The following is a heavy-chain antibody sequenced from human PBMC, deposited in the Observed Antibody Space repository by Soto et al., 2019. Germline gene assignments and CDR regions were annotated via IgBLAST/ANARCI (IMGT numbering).Heavy chain of an antibody. D-gene: IGHD1-20*01. CDR1: GFTFSSYS. J-gene: IGHJ6*02. V-gene: IGHV3-21*01. CDR2: ISSSSSYI. Sequence: GGSLRLSCAASGFTFSSYSMNWVRQAPGKGLEWVSSISSSSSYIYYADSVKGRFTISRDNAKNSLYLQMNSLRAEDTAVYYCARGGEDRYNWNYYYYYGMDVWGQGTTVTVSS. CDR3: ARGGEDRYNWNYYYYYGMDV.